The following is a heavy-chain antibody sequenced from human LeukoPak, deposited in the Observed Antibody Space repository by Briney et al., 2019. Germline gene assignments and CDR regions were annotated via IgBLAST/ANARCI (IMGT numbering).Heavy chain of an antibody. D-gene: IGHD6-6*01. CDR1: GFTFSSYG. J-gene: IGHJ4*02. V-gene: IGHV3-30*02. Sequence: PGGSLRLSCAASGFTFSSYGMHWVRQAPGKGLEWVTFIRYDGSNKYYADSVKGRFTISRDNSKNTLYLQMNSLRAEDTAVYYCARDMGIAARPEWSLNYWGQGTLVTVSS. CDR2: IRYDGSNK. CDR3: ARDMGIAARPEWSLNY.